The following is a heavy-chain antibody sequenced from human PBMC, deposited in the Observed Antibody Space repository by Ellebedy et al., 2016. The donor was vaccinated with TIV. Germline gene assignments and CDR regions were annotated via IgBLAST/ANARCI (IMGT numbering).Heavy chain of an antibody. CDR1: GYTFTNYY. V-gene: IGHV1-46*01. CDR3: ARGRRGADRQVGFY. D-gene: IGHD1-14*01. CDR2: INPSGGST. Sequence: ASVKVSCKASGYTFTNYYMHWVRQAPGQGLEWMGVINPSGGSTSYAQKFQGRVTMTPDPSTSTIYMELSSLRSEDTAVYYWARGRRGADRQVGFYWGQGTLVTVSS. J-gene: IGHJ4*02.